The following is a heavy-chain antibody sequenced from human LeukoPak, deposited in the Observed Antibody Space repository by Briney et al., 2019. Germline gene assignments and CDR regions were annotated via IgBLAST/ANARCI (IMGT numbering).Heavy chain of an antibody. CDR3: ARGYLHY. CDR2: ISASSATI. CDR1: GFSFSTYN. J-gene: IGHJ4*02. Sequence: GVSLRLSCAASGFSFSTYNMNWVRQAPGKGLEWVSFISASSATIYYADSVKGRFSISRDNAKNSLFLQMNSLRAEDTAVYYCARGYLHYWGQGILVTVSS. V-gene: IGHV3-48*04.